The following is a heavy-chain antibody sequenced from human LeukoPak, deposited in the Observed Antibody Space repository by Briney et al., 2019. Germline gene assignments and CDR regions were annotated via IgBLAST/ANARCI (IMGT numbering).Heavy chain of an antibody. CDR1: GVPFSGYH. CDR2: INHSGST. Sequence: SETPALTCAVYGVPFSGYHWSWIRQPPGKGLEWIGEINHSGSTNYNPSLKSRVTISVDTSKNQFSLKLSSVTAADTAVYYCARSSLTGGWFDPWGQGTLVTVSS. V-gene: IGHV4-34*01. CDR3: ARSSLTGGWFDP. D-gene: IGHD7-27*01. J-gene: IGHJ5*02.